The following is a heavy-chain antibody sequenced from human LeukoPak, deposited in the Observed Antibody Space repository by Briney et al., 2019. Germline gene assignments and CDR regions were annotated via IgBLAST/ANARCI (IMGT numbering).Heavy chain of an antibody. J-gene: IGHJ5*02. D-gene: IGHD5/OR15-5a*01. Sequence: GGSLRLSCAASGFTFSNYAMSWVRQAPGKGLEWVSAISGSGYSTYYADSVKGRFTISRDNSKNTLFLQMNSLRAGDTAVYYCAQRGLRLAPDFDLWGQGTLVTVSS. CDR2: ISGSGYST. CDR1: GFTFSNYA. V-gene: IGHV3-23*01. CDR3: AQRGLRLAPDFDL.